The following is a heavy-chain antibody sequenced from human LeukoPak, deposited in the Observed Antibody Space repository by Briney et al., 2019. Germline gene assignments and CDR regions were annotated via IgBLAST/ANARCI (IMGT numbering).Heavy chain of an antibody. CDR1: GGTFSSYA. V-gene: IGHV1-69*13. CDR2: IIPIFGTA. J-gene: IGHJ4*02. D-gene: IGHD6-13*01. Sequence: ASVKVSCKASGGTFSSYAISWVRQAPGQGLEWMGGIIPIFGTANYAQKFQGRVTITADESTSTAYMELSSLRSEDTAVYYCARGKGTHPFSSSWYIEDYWGQGTLVTVSS. CDR3: ARGKGTHPFSSSWYIEDY.